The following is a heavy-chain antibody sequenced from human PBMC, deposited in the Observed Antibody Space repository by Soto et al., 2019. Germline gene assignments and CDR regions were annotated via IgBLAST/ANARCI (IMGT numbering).Heavy chain of an antibody. CDR3: AKDSGVYYYDSRGYWYFDL. V-gene: IGHV3-23*01. Sequence: GGSLRLSCAASGFTFSSYAMSWVRQAPGKGLEWVSAISGSGGSTYYADSVKGRFTISRDNSKNPLYLQKNSLRAEDAAVYYCAKDSGVYYYDSRGYWYFDLWGRGTLVTVSS. CDR2: ISGSGGST. J-gene: IGHJ2*01. CDR1: GFTFSSYA. D-gene: IGHD3-22*01.